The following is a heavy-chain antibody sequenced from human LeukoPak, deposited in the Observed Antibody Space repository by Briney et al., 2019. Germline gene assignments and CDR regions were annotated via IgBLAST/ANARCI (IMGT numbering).Heavy chain of an antibody. D-gene: IGHD2-2*01. Sequence: GGSLRLSCAASGFTFSSYGMHWVRQAPGKGLEWVAVIWCDGSNKYYADSVKGRFTISRDNSKNTLYLQMNSLRAEDTAVYYCAREQDIVVVPENWFDPWGQGTLVTVSS. V-gene: IGHV3-33*01. J-gene: IGHJ5*02. CDR2: IWCDGSNK. CDR1: GFTFSSYG. CDR3: AREQDIVVVPENWFDP.